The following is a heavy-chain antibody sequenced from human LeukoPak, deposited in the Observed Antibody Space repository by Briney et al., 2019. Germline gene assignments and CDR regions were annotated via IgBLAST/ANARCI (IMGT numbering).Heavy chain of an antibody. Sequence: SETLSLTCTVSGGSISSYYWSWIRQPAGKGLKWIGRIYTSGSTNYNPSLKSQVTMSVDTSKNQFSLKLSSVTAADTAVYYCARTTEGGYTYGYFYYYYMDVWGKGTTVTISS. J-gene: IGHJ6*03. CDR3: ARTTEGGYTYGYFYYYYMDV. CDR1: GGSISSYY. CDR2: IYTSGST. D-gene: IGHD5-18*01. V-gene: IGHV4-4*07.